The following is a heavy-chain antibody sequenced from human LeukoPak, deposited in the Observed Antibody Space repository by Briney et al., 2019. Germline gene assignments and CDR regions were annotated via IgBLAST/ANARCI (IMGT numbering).Heavy chain of an antibody. J-gene: IGHJ6*02. V-gene: IGHV3-48*02. D-gene: IGHD3-10*01. CDR3: ARIGGPGYYCYGMDV. CDR2: ITSSSSTK. CDR1: GFTVSSYS. Sequence: GGSLRLSFAASGFTVSSYSRNWVRQAPEKGLEWISCITSSSSTKYYTDSVKGRFTISGDNAKNSLYLQVNSLRDEDTAVYYCARIGGPGYYCYGMDVWGQGTTVTVSS.